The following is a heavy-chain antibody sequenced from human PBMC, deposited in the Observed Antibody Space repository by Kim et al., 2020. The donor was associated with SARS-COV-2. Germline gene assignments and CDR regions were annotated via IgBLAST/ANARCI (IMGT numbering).Heavy chain of an antibody. Sequence: GESLKISCKGSGYSFTSYWIGWVRQMPGKGLEWMGIIYPGDSDTRYSPSFQGQVTISADKSISTAYLQWSSLKASDTAMYYCARLVGAARQIQAYYYYYGMDVWGQGTTVTVSS. V-gene: IGHV5-51*01. CDR2: IYPGDSDT. D-gene: IGHD6-6*01. CDR1: GYSFTSYW. J-gene: IGHJ6*02. CDR3: ARLVGAARQIQAYYYYYGMDV.